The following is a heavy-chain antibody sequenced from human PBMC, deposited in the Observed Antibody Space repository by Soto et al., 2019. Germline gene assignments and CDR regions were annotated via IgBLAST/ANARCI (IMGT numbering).Heavy chain of an antibody. CDR3: ARRRGSGYYYDSSGLNWFDP. V-gene: IGHV4-30-2*01. D-gene: IGHD3-22*01. CDR1: GGSISSGGYS. Sequence: PSETLSLTCAVSGGSISSGGYSWSWIRQPPGKGLEWIGYIYHSGSTYYNPSLKSRVTISVDRSKNQFSLKLSSVTAADTAVYYCARRRGSGYYYDSSGLNWFDPWGQRTLVTVSS. CDR2: IYHSGST. J-gene: IGHJ5*02.